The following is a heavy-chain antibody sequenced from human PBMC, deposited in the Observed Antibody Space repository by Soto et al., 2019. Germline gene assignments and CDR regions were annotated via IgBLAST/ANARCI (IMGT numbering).Heavy chain of an antibody. V-gene: IGHV3-49*04. CDR2: ISSQAFGGTT. D-gene: IGHD3-22*01. J-gene: IGHJ4*02. Sequence: GSLRLSCTVSGFTFYDYAISCVRHAPFKWLEWVVFISSQAFGGTTEYAASVEGRFTISTDESKTIAYLQMNSLKAADTAVYFCATVYFYDSSADYYFDYWGQGTLVTVSS. CDR3: ATVYFYDSSADYYFDY. CDR1: GFTFYDYA.